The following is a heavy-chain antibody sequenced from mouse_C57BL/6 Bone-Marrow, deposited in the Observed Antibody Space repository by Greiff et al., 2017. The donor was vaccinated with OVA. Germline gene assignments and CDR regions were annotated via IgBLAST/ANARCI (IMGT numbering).Heavy chain of an antibody. V-gene: IGHV5-12*01. CDR1: VFTFSDSY. D-gene: IGHD1-1*01. J-gene: IGHJ1*03. CDR2: ISNGGGST. Sequence: EVMLVESGGGLVQPGGSLKLSCAASVFTFSDSYLYWFRPTPETRLEWVAYISNGGGSTYYPDPVKGRFTISSDNAKKTLYLQMSRLKSEDTAMYYCARELTTVVASYWYFDVWGTGTTVTVSS. CDR3: ARELTTVVASYWYFDV.